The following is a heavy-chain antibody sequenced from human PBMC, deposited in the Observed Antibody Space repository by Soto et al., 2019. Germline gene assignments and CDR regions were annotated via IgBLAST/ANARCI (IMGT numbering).Heavy chain of an antibody. J-gene: IGHJ4*02. Sequence: GGSLRLSCAASGFTFSRNAIHWVRQAPGKGLEWVAVIWHDGSNEFYADSVEGRFTVSRDNSKNTVFLQMNSLRVEDTAIYFCARDVVDTGMGPIDSWGQGTLVTLSS. V-gene: IGHV3-33*01. D-gene: IGHD5-18*01. CDR1: GFTFSRNA. CDR3: ARDVVDTGMGPIDS. CDR2: IWHDGSNE.